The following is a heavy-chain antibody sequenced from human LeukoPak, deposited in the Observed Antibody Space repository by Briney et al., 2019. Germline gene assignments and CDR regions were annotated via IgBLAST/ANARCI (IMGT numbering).Heavy chain of an antibody. CDR3: AKYDFWSGYSFDY. CDR2: IKQDGSEK. V-gene: IGHV3-7*01. D-gene: IGHD3-3*01. Sequence: PGGSLRLSCAASGFTFSSYWMSWVRQAPGKGLEWVANIKQDGSEKYYVDSVKVRFTISRDNAKNSLYLQMNSLRAEDTAVYYCAKYDFWSGYSFDYWGQGTLVTVSS. CDR1: GFTFSSYW. J-gene: IGHJ4*02.